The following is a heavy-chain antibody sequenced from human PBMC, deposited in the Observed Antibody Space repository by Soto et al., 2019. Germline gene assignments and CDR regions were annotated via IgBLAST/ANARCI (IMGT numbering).Heavy chain of an antibody. CDR3: ARQRGLPATPSNDAFDI. V-gene: IGHV5-51*01. D-gene: IGHD2-15*01. CDR1: GYSFTTYW. J-gene: IGHJ3*02. CDR2: IYPGDSDT. Sequence: EVQLVQSGAEVKKPGESLKISCKGSGYSFTTYWIGWVRQMPGRGLEWMGIIYPGDSDTRYSPSLQGHVTISADKSIRTAYLQCSSLKASDTAMYYCARQRGLPATPSNDAFDIWGQGTMVTVSS.